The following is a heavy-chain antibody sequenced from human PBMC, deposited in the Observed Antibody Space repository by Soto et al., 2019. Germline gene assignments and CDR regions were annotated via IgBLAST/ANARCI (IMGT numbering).Heavy chain of an antibody. D-gene: IGHD3-3*01. CDR2: ISYDGSNK. V-gene: IGHV3-30*18. CDR3: AKLLNDFWSGYYPSFGMDV. Sequence: LRLSCAASGFTFSSYGMHWVRQAPGKGLEWVAVISYDGSNKYYADSVKGRFTISRDNSKNTLYLQMNSLRAEDTAVYYCAKLLNDFWSGYYPSFGMDVWGQGITVTVSS. CDR1: GFTFSSYG. J-gene: IGHJ6*02.